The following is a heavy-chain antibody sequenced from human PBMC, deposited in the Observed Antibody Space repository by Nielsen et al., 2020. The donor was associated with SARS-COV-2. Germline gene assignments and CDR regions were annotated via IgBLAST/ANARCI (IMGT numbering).Heavy chain of an antibody. CDR1: GFSFSSYA. V-gene: IGHV3-30-3*01. Sequence: GESLKISCAASGFSFSSYAMTWVRQAPGKGLEWVAVISYDGSNKYYADSVKGRFTISRDNSKNTLYLQMNSLRAEDTAVYYCARGNGWGSYFDYWGQGTLVTVSS. CDR3: ARGNGWGSYFDY. D-gene: IGHD7-27*01. CDR2: ISYDGSNK. J-gene: IGHJ4*02.